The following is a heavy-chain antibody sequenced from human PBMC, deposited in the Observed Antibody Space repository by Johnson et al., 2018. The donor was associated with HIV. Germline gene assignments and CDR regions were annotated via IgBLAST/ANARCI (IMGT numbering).Heavy chain of an antibody. Sequence: EVQLVESGGGVVQPGGSLRLSCAASGFSFSDYAMSWVRQAPGKGLEWVSGISGGGGSTYYADSVKGRFTISRDHSKNTLYLQMNSLRAEDTAVYYCASHLSYYDFWSGYYRGGDAFDIWGQGTMVTVSS. V-gene: IGHV3-23*04. D-gene: IGHD3-3*01. J-gene: IGHJ3*02. CDR3: ASHLSYYDFWSGYYRGGDAFDI. CDR1: GFSFSDYA. CDR2: ISGGGGST.